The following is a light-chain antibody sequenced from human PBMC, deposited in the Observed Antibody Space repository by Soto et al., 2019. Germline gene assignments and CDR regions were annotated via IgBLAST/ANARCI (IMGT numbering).Light chain of an antibody. J-gene: IGLJ1*01. Sequence: LTQPASVSGSPGQSITISCTGTSSDVGSYNLVSWYQQHPGKAPKLMIYEGSKRPSGVSNRISGSKSGNTASLTISGLQAEDEADYYCCSYAGSSTYVFGTGTKVTV. CDR2: EGS. CDR3: CSYAGSSTYV. CDR1: SSDVGSYNL. V-gene: IGLV2-23*01.